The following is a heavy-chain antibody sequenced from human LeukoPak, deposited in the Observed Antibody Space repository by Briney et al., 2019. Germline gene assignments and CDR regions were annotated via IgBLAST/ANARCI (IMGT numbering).Heavy chain of an antibody. Sequence: VASVKVSSRASGYTFTSYYMHWVRQAPGPGLESMGIINPSGGSTSYAQKFQGRVTMTRDTSTSTVYMELSSLRSEDTAVYYCARVTIAARPKGWFDPWGQGTLVTVSS. D-gene: IGHD6-6*01. J-gene: IGHJ5*02. V-gene: IGHV1-46*01. CDR2: INPSGGST. CDR1: GYTFTSYY. CDR3: ARVTIAARPKGWFDP.